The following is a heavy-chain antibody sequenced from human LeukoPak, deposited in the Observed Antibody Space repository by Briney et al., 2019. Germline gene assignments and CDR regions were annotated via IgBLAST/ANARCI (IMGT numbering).Heavy chain of an antibody. V-gene: IGHV3-23*01. CDR1: GFTFSSYA. Sequence: GVSLRLSCAASGFTFSSYAMSWVRQAPGKGLGWVSVISGSGGSTYYADSVKGRFTISRDNSKNTLYLQMNSLRAEDTAVYYCAKDSDYYDSSGYYEYWGQGTLVTVSS. D-gene: IGHD3-22*01. CDR2: ISGSGGST. J-gene: IGHJ4*02. CDR3: AKDSDYYDSSGYYEY.